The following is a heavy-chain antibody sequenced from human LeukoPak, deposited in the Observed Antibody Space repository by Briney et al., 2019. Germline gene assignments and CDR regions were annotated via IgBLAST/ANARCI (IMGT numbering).Heavy chain of an antibody. CDR3: ARDQSDRINYYDSSGSRTYYYYYYMDV. J-gene: IGHJ6*03. D-gene: IGHD3-22*01. CDR1: GFTFSSYW. Sequence: GGSLRLSCAASGFTFSSYWMSWVRQAPGKGLEWVANIKQDGSEKYYVDSVKGRFTISRDNAKNSLYLQMNSLRAEDTAVYYCARDQSDRINYYDSSGSRTYYYYYYMDVWGKGTTVTISS. CDR2: IKQDGSEK. V-gene: IGHV3-7*03.